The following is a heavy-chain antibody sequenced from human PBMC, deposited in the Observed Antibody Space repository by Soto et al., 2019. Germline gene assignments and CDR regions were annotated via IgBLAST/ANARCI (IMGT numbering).Heavy chain of an antibody. CDR2: IHWDDTE. CDR1: GFSLSTSGVG. D-gene: IGHD3-16*02. J-gene: IGHJ3*02. Sequence: QITLKESGPTLVQPTQTLTLTCSFSGFSLSTSGVGVAGIRQPPGKAIEFLALIHWDDTERYRSSLKNRPTRRKATSRNHVLLTMTHVATVDTAKFFCATLLSFGDGALDIWGQGTRVTVSS. V-gene: IGHV2-5*02. CDR3: ATLLSFGDGALDI.